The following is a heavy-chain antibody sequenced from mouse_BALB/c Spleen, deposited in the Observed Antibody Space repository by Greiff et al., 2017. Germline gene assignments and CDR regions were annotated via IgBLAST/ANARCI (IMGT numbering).Heavy chain of an antibody. D-gene: IGHD1-1*01. CDR3: AAGSSRYYAMDY. CDR1: GYTFTSYW. Sequence: QVQLQQPGAELVKPGASVKLSCKASGYTFTSYWMHWVKQRPGQGLEWIGEINPSNGRTNYNEKFKSKATLTSDKSSSTAYMELSSLTSEDSAVYYCAAGSSRYYAMDYWGQGTSVTVSS. V-gene: IGHV1S81*02. CDR2: INPSNGRT. J-gene: IGHJ4*01.